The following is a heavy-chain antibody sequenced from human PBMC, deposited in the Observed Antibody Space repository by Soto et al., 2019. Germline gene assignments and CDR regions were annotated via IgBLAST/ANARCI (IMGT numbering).Heavy chain of an antibody. V-gene: IGHV2-70*11. D-gene: IGHD6-6*01. Sequence: SGPTLVNPTHTLTLTCTFTGFSLSTSGMCVSWIRQPPGKALEWLARIDWDDDKYYSTSLKTRLTISKDTSKNQVVLTMTNMDPVDTATYYCAPINSGSSSYVYYMDSWGKGTTVTVAS. CDR1: GFSLSTSGMC. CDR3: APINSGSSSYVYYMDS. CDR2: IDWDDDK. J-gene: IGHJ6*03.